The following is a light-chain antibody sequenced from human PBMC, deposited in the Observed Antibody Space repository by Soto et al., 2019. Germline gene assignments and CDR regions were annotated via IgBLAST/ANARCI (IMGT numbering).Light chain of an antibody. CDR2: GAS. CDR1: QDISTL. Sequence: DIQMTQSPSSVSASIEDTVTITCRASQDISTLLAWYQQKPGKAPKLLFYGASTLESVVPSRFSGRGSGTDFTLTISSLQPEDFATYFCQQADSFPLTFGGGTKVEIK. V-gene: IGKV1D-12*01. CDR3: QQADSFPLT. J-gene: IGKJ4*01.